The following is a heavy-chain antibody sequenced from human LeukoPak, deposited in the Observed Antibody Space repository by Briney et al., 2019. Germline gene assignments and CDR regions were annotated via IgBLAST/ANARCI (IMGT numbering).Heavy chain of an antibody. J-gene: IGHJ4*02. CDR2: IYPANSDT. CDR1: GYIFTNYW. D-gene: IGHD3-10*01. CDR3: ARAPFGSGSYKDY. V-gene: IGHV5-51*01. Sequence: GESLKISCKASGYIFTNYWIGWVRQMPGKGLEWMAIIYPANSDTRYSPSFQGQVTISVDKSISTASLQWSSLKASDTAMYYCARAPFGSGSYKDYWGQGTLVTVSS.